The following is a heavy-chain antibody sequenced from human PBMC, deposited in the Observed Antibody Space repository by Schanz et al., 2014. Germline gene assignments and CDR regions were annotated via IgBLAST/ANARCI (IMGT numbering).Heavy chain of an antibody. Sequence: QVQLVESGGGVVQPGRSLRLSCAASGFTFSSYAMHWVRQAPGKGLEWVAVISYDGSNKYYADSVKGRFTISRDNSKNTLYVQLNSLRAEDTAVYYCARDAYCGGNCFSGYFDNWGQGTLVTVSS. CDR1: GFTFSSYA. D-gene: IGHD2-21*01. J-gene: IGHJ4*02. CDR3: ARDAYCGGNCFSGYFDN. V-gene: IGHV3-30*04. CDR2: ISYDGSNK.